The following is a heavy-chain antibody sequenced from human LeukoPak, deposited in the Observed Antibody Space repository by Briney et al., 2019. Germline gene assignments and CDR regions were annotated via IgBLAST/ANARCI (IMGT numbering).Heavy chain of an antibody. Sequence: GGSLRLSCAASGFTFSSHSMNWVRQAPGKGLEWVSYISYSSSPIYYADSVKGRFTISRDNAQNSLYLQMNSLRAEDTAVYYCASHTGEAATFRPFDIWGQGAMVTVSS. CDR1: GFTFSSHS. D-gene: IGHD2-15*01. CDR3: ASHTGEAATFRPFDI. J-gene: IGHJ3*02. V-gene: IGHV3-48*04. CDR2: ISYSSSPI.